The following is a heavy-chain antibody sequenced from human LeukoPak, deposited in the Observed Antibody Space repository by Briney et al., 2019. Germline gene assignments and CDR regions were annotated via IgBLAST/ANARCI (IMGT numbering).Heavy chain of an antibody. CDR2: INADGIVT. V-gene: IGHV3-74*03. CDR1: GFTFSKYW. Sequence: GGSLRLSCAASGFTFSKYWMLWVRQAPGKGLESVSRINADGIVTTYADSVKGRFTLSRDKAANTMFLQMNRVRDEETALYYSATKPWLAPPTDSWRQGTTVSVCS. CDR3: ATKPWLAPPTDS. J-gene: IGHJ6*01. D-gene: IGHD6-19*01.